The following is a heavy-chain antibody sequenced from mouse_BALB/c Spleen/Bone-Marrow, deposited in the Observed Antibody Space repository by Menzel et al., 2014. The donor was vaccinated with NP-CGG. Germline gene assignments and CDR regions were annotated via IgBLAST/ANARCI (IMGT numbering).Heavy chain of an antibody. V-gene: IGHV10-1*02. J-gene: IGHJ4*01. D-gene: IGHD2-1*01. CDR2: IRSKSNNYAT. CDR3: VRHGYFGNYYYALDY. Sequence: EVQVVESGGGLVQPKGSLKLSCAASGFTFNTYAMNWVRQAPGKGLEWVARIRSKSNNYATYYADSVKDRFTISRDDSQNMLYLQMNNLKTEDTAMYHCVRHGYFGNYYYALDYWGQGTSVTVSS. CDR1: GFTFNTYA.